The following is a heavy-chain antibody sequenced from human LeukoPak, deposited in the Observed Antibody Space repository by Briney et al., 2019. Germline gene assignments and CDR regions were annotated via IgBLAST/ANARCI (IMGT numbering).Heavy chain of an antibody. J-gene: IGHJ4*02. CDR2: LYSDGDT. CDR1: GFALSSNY. Sequence: GGSLRLSCAASGFALSSNYVGWVRQAPGGGLHWVSLLYSDGDTYYADSVKGRFTISRDTSKNTLYLQMNSLRVDDTAVYYCARDLYSSAWYGIHWGQGTLVTVSS. CDR3: ARDLYSSAWYGIH. V-gene: IGHV3-53*01. D-gene: IGHD6-19*01.